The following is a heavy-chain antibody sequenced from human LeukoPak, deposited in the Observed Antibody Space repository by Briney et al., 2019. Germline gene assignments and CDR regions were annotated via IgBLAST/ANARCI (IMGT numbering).Heavy chain of an antibody. CDR3: ARGGGYSYGHFDY. Sequence: GGSLRLSCAVSGFTFSSYWMHWVRQAPGKGLVWVSRMNSDGSSTSYADSVKGRFTISRDNAKNTLYLQMNSLRAEDTAVYYCARGGGYSYGHFDYWGQGTLVTVSP. V-gene: IGHV3-74*01. CDR2: MNSDGSST. J-gene: IGHJ4*02. CDR1: GFTFSSYW. D-gene: IGHD5-18*01.